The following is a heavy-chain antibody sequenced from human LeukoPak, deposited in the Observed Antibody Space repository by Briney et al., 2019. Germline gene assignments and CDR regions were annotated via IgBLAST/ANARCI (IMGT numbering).Heavy chain of an antibody. J-gene: IGHJ4*02. D-gene: IGHD5-24*01. CDR3: ARDGKSGGMATLDY. CDR1: GLSVSSNY. CDR2: IYGAGKT. Sequence: GGSLRLSCAVSGLSVSSNYMAWVRQAPGKGLEWVTVIYGAGKTYYVDSVKGLFTISRDNSKNTVYLQMNSLRPEDTAVYYCARDGKSGGMATLDYWGQGTLVTVSS. V-gene: IGHV3-66*02.